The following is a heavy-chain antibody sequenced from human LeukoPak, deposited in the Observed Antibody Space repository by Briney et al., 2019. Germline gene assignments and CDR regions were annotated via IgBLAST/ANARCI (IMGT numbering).Heavy chain of an antibody. CDR3: ARDGVAAAGVHYCYGMDV. J-gene: IGHJ6*02. D-gene: IGHD6-13*01. Sequence: SETLSLTCTVSGGSISSYYWSWIRQPAGKGLEWIGRIYTCGSTNYNPSLKSRVTMSVDTSKNQFSLKLSSVTAADTAVYYCARDGVAAAGVHYCYGMDVWGQGTTVTVSS. V-gene: IGHV4-4*07. CDR2: IYTCGST. CDR1: GGSISSYY.